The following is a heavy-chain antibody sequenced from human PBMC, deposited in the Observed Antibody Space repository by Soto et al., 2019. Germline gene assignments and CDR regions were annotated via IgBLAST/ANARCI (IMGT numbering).Heavy chain of an antibody. D-gene: IGHD4-17*01. CDR3: ARGVTTELDAFDI. J-gene: IGHJ3*02. CDR1: GGTFSSYA. V-gene: IGHV1-69*06. CDR2: IIPIFGTA. Sequence: ASVKVSCKASGGTFSSYAISWVRQAPGQGREWMGGIIPIFGTANYAQKFQGRVTITADKSTSTAYMELSSLRSEDTAVYYFARGVTTELDAFDIWGQAXMVTV.